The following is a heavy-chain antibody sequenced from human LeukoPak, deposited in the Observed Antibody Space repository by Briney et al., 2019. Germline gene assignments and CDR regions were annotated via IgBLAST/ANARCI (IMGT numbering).Heavy chain of an antibody. V-gene: IGHV3-23*01. CDR3: ARAYYYDSSALEY. D-gene: IGHD3-22*01. J-gene: IGHJ4*02. Sequence: GGSLRLSCAASGFTFSSYAMSWVRQAPGKGLEWVSGIGASGGSTYYADSVKGRFTISRDNSKNTLYLQMNSLRTEDTAVYYCARAYYYDSSALEYWGQGTLVTVSS. CDR1: GFTFSSYA. CDR2: IGASGGST.